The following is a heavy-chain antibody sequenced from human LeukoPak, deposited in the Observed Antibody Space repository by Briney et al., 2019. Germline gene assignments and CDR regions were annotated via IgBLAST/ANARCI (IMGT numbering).Heavy chain of an antibody. CDR2: IYSGGTA. Sequence: PGGSLRLSCVASGFIVSSNYMSWVRQAPGKGLEWISIIYSGGTAFYADSVKGRFTISRDNSKNTLYLQMNSLRADDTAMYYCARGRQCDYWGQGTLVTVS. CDR3: ARGRQCDY. V-gene: IGHV3-53*01. CDR1: GFIVSSNY. D-gene: IGHD4-11*01. J-gene: IGHJ4*02.